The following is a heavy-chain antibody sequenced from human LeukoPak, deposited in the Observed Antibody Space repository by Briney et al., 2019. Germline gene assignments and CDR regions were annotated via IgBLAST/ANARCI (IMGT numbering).Heavy chain of an antibody. CDR3: ARVWGDVVVVAAMRGGLDY. D-gene: IGHD2-15*01. V-gene: IGHV3-21*01. CDR2: ISSSSGYI. J-gene: IGHJ4*02. Sequence: GGSLRLSCAASGFTFSSYEMNWVRQAPGKGLEWVSSISSSSGYIYYADSVKGRFTISRDNAKNSLYLQMNSLRAEDTAVYYCARVWGDVVVVAAMRGGLDYWGQGTLVTVSS. CDR1: GFTFSSYE.